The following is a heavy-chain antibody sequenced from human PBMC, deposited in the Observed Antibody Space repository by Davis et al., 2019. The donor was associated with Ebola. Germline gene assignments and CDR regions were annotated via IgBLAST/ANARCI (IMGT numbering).Heavy chain of an antibody. J-gene: IGHJ6*02. Sequence: ASVKVSCKASGYTFTSYGISWVRQAPGQGLEWMGWINPNSGGTNYAQKFQGWVTMTRDTSISTAYMELSRLRSDDTAGYYCAREGGFSSSWDYYYYGMDVWGQGTTVTVSS. D-gene: IGHD6-13*01. CDR3: AREGGFSSSWDYYYYGMDV. V-gene: IGHV1-2*04. CDR1: GYTFTSYG. CDR2: INPNSGGT.